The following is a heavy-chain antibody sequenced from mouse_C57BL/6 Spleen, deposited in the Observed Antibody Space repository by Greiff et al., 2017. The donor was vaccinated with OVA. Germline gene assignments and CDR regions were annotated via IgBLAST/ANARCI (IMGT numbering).Heavy chain of an antibody. Sequence: LEESGAELARPGASVKLSCKASGYTFTSYGISWVKQRTGQGLEWIGEIYPRSGNTYYNEKFKGKATLTADKSSSTAYMELRSLTSEDSAVYFWARWGDDYLSFDYWGQGTTLTVSS. J-gene: IGHJ2*01. D-gene: IGHD2-4*01. CDR2: IYPRSGNT. CDR1: GYTFTSYG. CDR3: ARWGDDYLSFDY. V-gene: IGHV1-81*01.